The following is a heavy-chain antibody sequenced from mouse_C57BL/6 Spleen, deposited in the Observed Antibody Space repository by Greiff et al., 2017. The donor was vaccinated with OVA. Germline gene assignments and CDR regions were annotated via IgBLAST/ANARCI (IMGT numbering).Heavy chain of an antibody. CDR1: GYTFTSYT. V-gene: IGHV1-4*01. Sequence: QVQLQQSGAELARPGASVKMSCKASGYTFTSYTMHWVKQRPGQGLAWIGYINPSSGYTKYNQKFKDKATLTADKSSSTAYMQLSSLTSEDSAVYDGARGRAAQAPWFAYWGQGTLVTVSA. D-gene: IGHD3-2*02. CDR3: ARGRAAQAPWFAY. J-gene: IGHJ3*01. CDR2: INPSSGYT.